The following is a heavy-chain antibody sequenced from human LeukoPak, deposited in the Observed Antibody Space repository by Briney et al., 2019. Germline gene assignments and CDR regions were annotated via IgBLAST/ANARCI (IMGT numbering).Heavy chain of an antibody. V-gene: IGHV4-59*08. CDR1: GGSISSYY. Sequence: SETLSLTCTVSGGSISSYYCSWIRQPPGKGLEWIGYMYYSGSTNYNPSLKSRVTVSVDMSKNQFSLKLSSVTAADTAVYYCVRSSTYHLFDDWGQGTLVTVSS. D-gene: IGHD2-15*01. CDR3: VRSSTYHLFDD. J-gene: IGHJ4*02. CDR2: MYYSGST.